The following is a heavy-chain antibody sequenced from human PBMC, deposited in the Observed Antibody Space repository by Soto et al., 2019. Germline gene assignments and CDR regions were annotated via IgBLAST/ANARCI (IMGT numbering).Heavy chain of an antibody. CDR3: ARRVSLLRFFHMDV. CDR2: IYYSGST. J-gene: IGHJ6*03. CDR1: GGSISSSSYY. V-gene: IGHV4-39*01. Sequence: SETLSLTCTVSGGSISSSSYYWGWIRQPPGKGLEWIGSIYYSGSTYYNPSLKSRVTISVDTSKNQFSLKLSSVTAADTAVYYCARRVSLLRFFHMDVWGKGTTVTVSS. D-gene: IGHD3-3*01.